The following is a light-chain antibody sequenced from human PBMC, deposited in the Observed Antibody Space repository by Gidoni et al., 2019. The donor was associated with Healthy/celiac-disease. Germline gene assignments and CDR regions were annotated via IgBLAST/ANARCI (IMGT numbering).Light chain of an antibody. CDR3: QAWDSSFV. CDR1: KLGDKY. Sequence: SYALTQPPSVSVSPGQTASITCSGDKLGDKYACWYQQKPGQSPVLVIYQDSKRPSGIPERFSGSNAGNTATLTISGTQAMDEADYYCQAWDSSFVFGGGTKLTVL. CDR2: QDS. J-gene: IGLJ3*02. V-gene: IGLV3-1*01.